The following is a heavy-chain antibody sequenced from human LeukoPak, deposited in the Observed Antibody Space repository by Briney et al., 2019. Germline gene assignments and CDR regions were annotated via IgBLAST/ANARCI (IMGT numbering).Heavy chain of an antibody. CDR2: ISSSGSTI. CDR1: GFTFSSYE. D-gene: IGHD3-10*02. J-gene: IGHJ6*04. Sequence: GGSLRLFCAASGFTFSSYEMNWVRQAPGKGLEWVSYISSSGSTIYYADSVKGRFTISRDNAKNSLYLQMNSLRAEDTAVYYCAELGITMIGGVWGKGTTVTVSS. V-gene: IGHV3-48*03. CDR3: AELGITMIGGV.